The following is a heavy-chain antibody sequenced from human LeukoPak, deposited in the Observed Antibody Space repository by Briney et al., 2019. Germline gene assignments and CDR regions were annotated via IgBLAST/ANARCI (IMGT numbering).Heavy chain of an antibody. D-gene: IGHD3-9*01. CDR1: GGAFSSYA. V-gene: IGHV1-69*13. CDR3: ARECCYDILTGYYSLGHFDY. Sequence: SVKVSCKASGGAFSSYAISWVRQAPGQGLEWMGGIIPIFGTANYAQKFQGRVTITADESTSTAYMELSSLRSEDTAVYYCARECCYDILTGYYSLGHFDYWGQGTLDTVSS. J-gene: IGHJ4*02. CDR2: IIPIFGTA.